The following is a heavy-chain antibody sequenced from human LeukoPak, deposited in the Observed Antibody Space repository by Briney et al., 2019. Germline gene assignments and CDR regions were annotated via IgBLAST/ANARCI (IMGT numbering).Heavy chain of an antibody. CDR3: ARGYGDP. CDR2: IYYSGST. D-gene: IGHD5-18*01. J-gene: IGHJ5*02. Sequence: GSLRLSCAASGFTFSDYSMNWVRQAPGKGLEWIGSIYYSGSTYYNPSLKSRVTISVDTSKNQFSLKLSSVTAADTAVYYCARGYGDPWGQGTLVTVSS. V-gene: IGHV4-38-2*01. CDR1: GFTFSDYS.